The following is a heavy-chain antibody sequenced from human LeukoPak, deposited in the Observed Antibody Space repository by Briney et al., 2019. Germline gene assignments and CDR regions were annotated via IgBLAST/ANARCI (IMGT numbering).Heavy chain of an antibody. V-gene: IGHV1-69*05. CDR2: IIPIFGTA. Sequence: ASVKVSCKASGGTFSSYAISWVRQAPGQGLEWMGGIIPIFGTANYAQKFQGRATITTDESTSTAYMELSSLRSEDTAVYYCARGFDSSGYYGYWGQGTLVTVSS. CDR3: ARGFDSSGYYGY. J-gene: IGHJ4*02. CDR1: GGTFSSYA. D-gene: IGHD3-22*01.